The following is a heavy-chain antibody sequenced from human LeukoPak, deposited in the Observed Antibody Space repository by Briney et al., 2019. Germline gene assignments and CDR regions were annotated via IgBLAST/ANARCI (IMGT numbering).Heavy chain of an antibody. CDR2: ISSSSSYI. J-gene: IGHJ2*01. D-gene: IGHD4-23*01. CDR3: AKDLYGGNRYFAL. Sequence: GGSLRLSCAASGFTFSSYSMNWVRQAPGKGLEWVSSISSSSSYIYYADSVKGRFTISRDNAKNSLYLQMNSLRAEDTAVYYCAKDLYGGNRYFALWGRGTLVTVSS. CDR1: GFTFSSYS. V-gene: IGHV3-21*01.